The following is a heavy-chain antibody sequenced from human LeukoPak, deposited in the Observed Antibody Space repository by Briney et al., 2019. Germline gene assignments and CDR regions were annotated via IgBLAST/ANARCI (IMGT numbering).Heavy chain of an antibody. CDR1: GGSISSYY. CDR3: ARLDKAPWSFYFDY. J-gene: IGHJ4*02. V-gene: IGHV4-59*08. CDR2: IYYSGST. D-gene: IGHD2-8*01. Sequence: SETLSLTCTVSGGSISSYYWSWIRQPPGKGLEWIGHIYYSGSTNYNPSLKSRVTISVDTSKNQFSLKLSSVTAADTAVYYCARLDKAPWSFYFDYWGQGTLVTVSS.